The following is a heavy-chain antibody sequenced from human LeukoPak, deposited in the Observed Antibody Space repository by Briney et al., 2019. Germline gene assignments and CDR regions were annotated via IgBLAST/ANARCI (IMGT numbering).Heavy chain of an antibody. J-gene: IGHJ5*02. D-gene: IGHD2-21*01. CDR2: IIPIFGTA. V-gene: IGHV1-69*05. CDR1: VGTFSSYA. Sequence: SAVTVSFKASVGTFSSYAIIWVRQAPGQGMEWMGGIIPIFGTANYAQKFQGSVTITTDESTSTAYMELSSLRSDDKAVYYCAREEVINTNNWFDPWGQGTLVTVSS. CDR3: AREEVINTNNWFDP.